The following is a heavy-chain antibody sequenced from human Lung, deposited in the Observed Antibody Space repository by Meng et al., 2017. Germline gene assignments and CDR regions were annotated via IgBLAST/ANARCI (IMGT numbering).Heavy chain of an antibody. J-gene: IGHJ5*02. Sequence: GRLEGSGPGPGKPSGTLSLPCAVSGGSISSSNWWSWVRQPPGKGLEWIGEIYHSGSTNYNPSLKSRVTISVDKSKNQFSLKLSSVTAADTAVYYCARGSITMVRGVSVFDPWGQGTLVTVSS. CDR1: GGSISSSNW. CDR2: IYHSGST. CDR3: ARGSITMVRGVSVFDP. D-gene: IGHD3-10*01. V-gene: IGHV4-4*02.